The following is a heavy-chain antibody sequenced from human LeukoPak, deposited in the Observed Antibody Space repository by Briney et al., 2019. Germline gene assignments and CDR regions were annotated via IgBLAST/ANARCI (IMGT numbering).Heavy chain of an antibody. J-gene: IGHJ5*02. D-gene: IGHD4-23*01. Sequence: GGSLRLSCAASGFTVSSKYMTWVRQAPGKGLEWVSVIYRGGHTYCADSVKGRFSISRDISKNTVYLQMNSLRAEDTAVYYCATFSYAGNAGGSAGSWGQGTLVTVSS. CDR3: ATFSYAGNAGGSAGS. CDR2: IYRGGHT. V-gene: IGHV3-53*01. CDR1: GFTVSSKY.